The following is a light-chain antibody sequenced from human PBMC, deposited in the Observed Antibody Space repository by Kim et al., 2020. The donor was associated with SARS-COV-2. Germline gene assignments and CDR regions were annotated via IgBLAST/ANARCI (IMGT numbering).Light chain of an antibody. CDR1: QNLNSE. V-gene: IGKV3-15*01. Sequence: VSPGERATFSCMASQNLNSELVWYQQKPGQAPRLLIYFASTRVTGVPARFSGSGSGTEFTLTINRLQSEDAAIYYCQQYTYRPLTFGGGTKVDIK. J-gene: IGKJ4*01. CDR3: QQYTYRPLT. CDR2: FAS.